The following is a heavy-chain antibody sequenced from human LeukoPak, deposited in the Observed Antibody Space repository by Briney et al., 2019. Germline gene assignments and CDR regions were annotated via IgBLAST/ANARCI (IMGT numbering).Heavy chain of an antibody. CDR2: IKPDGSDK. CDR1: GFSFRSYW. J-gene: IGHJ4*02. D-gene: IGHD3-22*01. CDR3: ARDHGANYYDSREYYFGY. V-gene: IGHV3-7*01. Sequence: PGGSLRLSCVASGFSFRSYWMSWVRRAPGKGLECVAKIKPDGSDKFYEDSVKGRFTISRDISKNTLYLQMNSLRAEDTAVYYCARDHGANYYDSREYYFGYWGQGTLVTVSS.